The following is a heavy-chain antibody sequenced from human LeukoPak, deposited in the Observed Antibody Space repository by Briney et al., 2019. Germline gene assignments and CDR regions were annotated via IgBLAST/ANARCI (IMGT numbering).Heavy chain of an antibody. CDR1: GFTFSSYS. CDR2: ISSSSSYI. J-gene: IGHJ6*02. V-gene: IGHV3-21*01. Sequence: GGSLRLSCAASGFTFSSYSMNWVRQAPGKGLEWVSSISSSSSYIYYADSVKGRFTISRDNAKNSLYLQMNSLRAEDTAVYYCARASGRLVGSSSYYYYGMDVWGQGTTVTVSS. CDR3: ARASGRLVGSSSYYYYGMDV. D-gene: IGHD6-19*01.